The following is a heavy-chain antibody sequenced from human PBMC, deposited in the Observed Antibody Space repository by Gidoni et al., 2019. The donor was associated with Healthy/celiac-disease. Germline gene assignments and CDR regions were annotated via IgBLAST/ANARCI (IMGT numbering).Heavy chain of an antibody. CDR1: GFSFGYYA. D-gene: IGHD2-2*01. J-gene: IGHJ6*02. Sequence: EVQLVESGGGLVQPGRSLRLSCTVAGFSFGYYAMSWVRQAPGKGLEWVSFIRSKAYGGTTEYAASVKGRFTISGDDSKSIAYLQMNSLKTEDTAVYYCTRYGDYCSSTSCYGYYGMDVWGQGTTVTVSS. CDR3: TRYGDYCSSTSCYGYYGMDV. V-gene: IGHV3-49*04. CDR2: IRSKAYGGTT.